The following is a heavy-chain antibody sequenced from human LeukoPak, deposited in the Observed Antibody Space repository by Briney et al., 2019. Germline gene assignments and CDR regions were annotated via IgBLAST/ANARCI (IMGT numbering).Heavy chain of an antibody. CDR2: ISYDGSNK. Sequence: PGRSLRLSCAASGFTFSSYAMHWVRQAPGKGLEWVAVISYDGSNKYYADSVKGRFTISRDNSKNTLYLQMNSLRAEDTALYYCAKDSRGSGSRYYGMDVWGQGTTVTVSS. D-gene: IGHD3-10*01. CDR3: AKDSRGSGSRYYGMDV. J-gene: IGHJ6*02. CDR1: GFTFSSYA. V-gene: IGHV3-30-3*01.